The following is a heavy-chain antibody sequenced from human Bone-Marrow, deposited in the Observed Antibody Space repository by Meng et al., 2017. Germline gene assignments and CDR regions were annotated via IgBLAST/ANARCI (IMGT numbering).Heavy chain of an antibody. V-gene: IGHV6-1*01. CDR1: GDSVSSKSAA. J-gene: IGHJ4*02. CDR3: ADMDRPH. D-gene: IGHD3/OR15-3a*01. Sequence: HLPESDPERFKLALSLSLTCAISGDSVSSKSAAWNWIRHSPSRGLEWLGRTYYRSKWYNDYVLSLKSRRTINPDTSKNQFSLQLTSVPPEDTAVYYCADMDRPHWGQGTLVTVSS. CDR2: TYYRSKWYN.